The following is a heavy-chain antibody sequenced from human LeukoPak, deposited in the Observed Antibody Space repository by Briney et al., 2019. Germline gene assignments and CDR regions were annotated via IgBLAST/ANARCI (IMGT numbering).Heavy chain of an antibody. CDR3: ARGERTKGFDY. CDR2: IYYSGST. CDR1: GGSISSSYYY. V-gene: IGHV4-39*01. D-gene: IGHD1-14*01. J-gene: IGHJ4*02. Sequence: SETLSLTCTVSGGSISSSYYYWGWIRQPPGKGLEWIGSIYYSGSTYYNPSLKSRVTISVDTSKNQFSLKLSSVTAADTAVYYCARGERTKGFDYWGQGTLVTVSS.